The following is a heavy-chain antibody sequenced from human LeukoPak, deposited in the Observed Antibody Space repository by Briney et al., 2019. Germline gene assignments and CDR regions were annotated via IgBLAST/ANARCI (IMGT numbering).Heavy chain of an antibody. CDR3: ARAALGYCSSTSCYGDY. CDR2: INWNGGST. V-gene: IGHV3-20*04. J-gene: IGHJ4*02. D-gene: IGHD2-2*01. Sequence: GGSLRLSCAASGFTFDDYDMSWVRQAPGKGPEWVSGINWNGGSTGYADSVKGRFTISRDNAKNSLYLQMNSLRAEDTALYYCARAALGYCSSTSCYGDYWGQGTLVTVSS. CDR1: GFTFDDYD.